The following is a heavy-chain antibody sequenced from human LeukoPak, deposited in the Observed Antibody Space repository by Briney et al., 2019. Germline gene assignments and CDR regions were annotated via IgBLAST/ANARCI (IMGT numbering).Heavy chain of an antibody. D-gene: IGHD1-1*01. V-gene: IGHV3-53*01. CDR3: ASMEGVRAGYFDD. J-gene: IGHJ4*02. Sequence: GGSLRLSCTASGFPVSSNYMTWVRQAPGKGLEWVSVIYTGGNTDHADSVQGRFTLSRDNSKNTLYLHMNSLRVEDTAVYYCASMEGVRAGYFDDWGQGTLVTVSS. CDR1: GFPVSSNY. CDR2: IYTGGNT.